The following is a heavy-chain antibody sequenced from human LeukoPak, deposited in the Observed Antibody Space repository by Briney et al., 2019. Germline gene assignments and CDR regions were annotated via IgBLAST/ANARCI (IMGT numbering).Heavy chain of an antibody. V-gene: IGHV4-34*01. CDR2: INHSGIT. CDR1: GGSFSGYY. J-gene: IGHJ4*02. D-gene: IGHD3-16*02. CDR3: ARGPIMITFGGVIAHSSYFDY. Sequence: SATLSLTCADYGGSFSGYYWSWIRQPPGKGLEWIGEINHSGITNYNPSLKSRVTISVDTSKNQFSLKLSSVTAADTAVYYCARGPIMITFGGVIAHSSYFDYWGQGTLVTVSS.